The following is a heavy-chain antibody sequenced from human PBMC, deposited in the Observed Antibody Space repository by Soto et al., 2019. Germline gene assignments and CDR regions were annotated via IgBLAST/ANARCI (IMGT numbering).Heavy chain of an antibody. CDR1: DTTHW. CDR2: IYPGDSDT. V-gene: IGHV5-51*01. CDR3: ARLVNYYFGMDV. Sequence: GESLKISCRASDTTHWIGWVRQKPGKGLEWMGIIYPGDSDTKYSPSFQGQVTISVDKSISTAYLHWSSLKASDTATYYCARLVNYYFGMDVWGLGTTVTVSS. J-gene: IGHJ6*02.